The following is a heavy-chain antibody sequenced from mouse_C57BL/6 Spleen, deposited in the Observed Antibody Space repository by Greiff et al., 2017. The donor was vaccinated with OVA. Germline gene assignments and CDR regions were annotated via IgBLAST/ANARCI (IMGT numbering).Heavy chain of an antibody. CDR1: GYTFTSYW. CDR2: IDPSDSET. Sequence: QVQLQQSGAELVRPGSSVKLSCKASGYTFTSYWMHWVKQRPIQGLEWIGNIDPSDSETHYNQKFKDKATLTVDKSSSTAYMQLSSLTSEDSSVYYCARDGYDDWFAYWGQGTLVTVSA. V-gene: IGHV1-52*01. CDR3: ARDGYDDWFAY. D-gene: IGHD2-2*01. J-gene: IGHJ3*01.